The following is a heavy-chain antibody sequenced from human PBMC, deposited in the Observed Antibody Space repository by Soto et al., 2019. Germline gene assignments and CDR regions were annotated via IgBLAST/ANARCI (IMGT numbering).Heavy chain of an antibody. CDR2: ISWNSGSI. J-gene: IGHJ4*02. D-gene: IGHD3-3*01. Sequence: GGSLRLSCAASGFTFDDYAMHWVRQAPGKGLEWVSGISWNSGSIGYADSVKGRFTISRDNAKNSLYLQMNSLRAEDTALYYCAKDLSGYYHGRFDYWGQGTLVTVSS. CDR3: AKDLSGYYHGRFDY. CDR1: GFTFDDYA. V-gene: IGHV3-9*01.